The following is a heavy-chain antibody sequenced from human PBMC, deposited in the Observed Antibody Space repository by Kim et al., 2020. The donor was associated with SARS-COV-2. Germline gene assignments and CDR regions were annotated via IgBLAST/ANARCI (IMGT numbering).Heavy chain of an antibody. V-gene: IGHV4-59*08. CDR3: ARLVAHLGYYYYYGMDV. Sequence: SRVTISVDTSKNQFSLKLSSVTAADTAVYYCARLVAHLGYYYYYGMDVWGQGTTVTVSS. J-gene: IGHJ6*02. D-gene: IGHD7-27*01.